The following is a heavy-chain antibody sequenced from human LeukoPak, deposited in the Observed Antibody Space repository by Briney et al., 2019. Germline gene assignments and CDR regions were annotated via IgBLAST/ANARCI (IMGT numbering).Heavy chain of an antibody. V-gene: IGHV4-34*01. J-gene: IGHJ4*02. CDR3: ARDLGGNSGDY. CDR2: INHSGST. CDR1: GGSFRGYY. Sequence: SETLSLTCAVYGGSFRGYYWSRIRQPPGKGLEWIGEINHSGSTNYNPYLQSRVTISVDTSKNQFSLKLSPVTAADTAVYYCARDLGGNSGDYWGQGTLVTVSS. D-gene: IGHD4-23*01.